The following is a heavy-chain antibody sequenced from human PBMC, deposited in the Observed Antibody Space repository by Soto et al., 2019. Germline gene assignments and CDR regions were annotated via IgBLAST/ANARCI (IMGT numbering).Heavy chain of an antibody. V-gene: IGHV4-59*01. Sequence: QVQLQESGPGLVKPSETLSLTCTVSGGTISRYYWSWIRQPPGKGLEWIGYMYNTGSTVYNPSFKRRVPITIDQSKNQVSLKVNSGAAADTAVYYCARDLWGYCGTDCYPLDVWGQGTTVTVSS. D-gene: IGHD2-21*02. CDR3: ARDLWGYCGTDCYPLDV. J-gene: IGHJ6*02. CDR2: MYNTGST. CDR1: GGTISRYY.